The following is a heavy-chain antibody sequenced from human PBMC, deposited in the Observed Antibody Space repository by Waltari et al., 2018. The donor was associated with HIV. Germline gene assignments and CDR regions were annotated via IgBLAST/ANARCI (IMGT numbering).Heavy chain of an antibody. CDR1: GYTFTRYD. Sequence: QVQLVQSGAEVKKPGASVKVSCKASGYTFTRYDINWWRQATGQGLEWMGGMNPNSGNTGYTQKFQGRVTMTRNTSISTAYMELSSLRSEDTAVYYCARVYYYDSGSYRPFFEYWGQGTLVTVSS. CDR3: ARVYYYDSGSYRPFFEY. J-gene: IGHJ4*02. V-gene: IGHV1-8*01. D-gene: IGHD3-10*01. CDR2: MNPNSGNT.